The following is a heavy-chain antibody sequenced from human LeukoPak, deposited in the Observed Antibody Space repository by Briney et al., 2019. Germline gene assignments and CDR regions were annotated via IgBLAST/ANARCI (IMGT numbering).Heavy chain of an antibody. Sequence: SVKVSCKASGGTFRNYAYSWVRQAPGQGLEWMGRTIPILGTANNAQNFQGRVTITTDESTSTAYLEVSSLSSEDTAVYYCARGDGRSSPFDYWGQGTLVTVSS. CDR3: ARGDGRSSPFDY. CDR1: GGTFRNYA. CDR2: TIPILGTA. D-gene: IGHD6-13*01. J-gene: IGHJ4*02. V-gene: IGHV1-69*05.